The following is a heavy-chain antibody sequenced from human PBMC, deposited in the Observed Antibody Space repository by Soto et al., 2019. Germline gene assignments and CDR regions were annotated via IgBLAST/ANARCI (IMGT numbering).Heavy chain of an antibody. D-gene: IGHD3-22*01. CDR3: ADPAGIYDSSGYDNWFDP. V-gene: IGHV3-23*01. J-gene: IGHJ5*02. CDR1: GFTFRSYD. Sequence: GGSLRLSCAASGFTFRSYDISWIRQAPGKGLEWVSSISGSGSNTYYADSVKGRFTISRDNSKNTVYLQMNSLRAEDTAVYYCADPAGIYDSSGYDNWFDPWGQGTLVTVSS. CDR2: ISGSGSNT.